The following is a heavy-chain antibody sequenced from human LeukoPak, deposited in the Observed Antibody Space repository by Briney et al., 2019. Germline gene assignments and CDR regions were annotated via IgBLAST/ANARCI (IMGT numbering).Heavy chain of an antibody. Sequence: PSETLSLTCAVSGVSISSSNWWSWVRQPPGKGLEWIGEIYHSGSNNYNPSLKSRVTISVDKSKNQFSLKLSSVAAADTAVYYCARDPYSGSYYRSDDAFDIWGQGTMVTVSS. CDR3: ARDPYSGSYYRSDDAFDI. V-gene: IGHV4-4*02. J-gene: IGHJ3*02. CDR1: GVSISSSNW. CDR2: IYHSGSN. D-gene: IGHD1-26*01.